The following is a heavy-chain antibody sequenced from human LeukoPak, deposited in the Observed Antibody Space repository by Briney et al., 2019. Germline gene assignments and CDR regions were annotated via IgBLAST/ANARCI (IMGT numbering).Heavy chain of an antibody. CDR2: IYHSGST. CDR3: ARETITMVRGVTYNWFDP. J-gene: IGHJ5*02. CDR1: GGSISSGGYS. Sequence: SQTLSLTCAVSGGSISSGGYSWSWLRQPPGKGLEWIGYIYHSGSTYYNPSLKSRVAISVDRSKNQFSLKLSSVTAADTAVYYCARETITMVRGVTYNWFDPWGQGTLVTVSS. D-gene: IGHD3-10*01. V-gene: IGHV4-30-2*01.